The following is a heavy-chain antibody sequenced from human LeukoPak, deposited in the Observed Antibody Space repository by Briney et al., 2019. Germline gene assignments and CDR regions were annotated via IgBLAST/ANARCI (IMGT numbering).Heavy chain of an antibody. D-gene: IGHD4-11*01. CDR2: IKQDGTEK. Sequence: QPGGSLRLSCTASGFTFTTYWMSWVRHPPGKGLEWVANIKQDGTEKYYVDSVKGRFTISRDNAKNSLYLQMNSLRAEDTAVYYCARGYNNYGYVFDIWGQGTVVTVSS. CDR1: GFTFTTYW. J-gene: IGHJ3*02. CDR3: ARGYNNYGYVFDI. V-gene: IGHV3-7*01.